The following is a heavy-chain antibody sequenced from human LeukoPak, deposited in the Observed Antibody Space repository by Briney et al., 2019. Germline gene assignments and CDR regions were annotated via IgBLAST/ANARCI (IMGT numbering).Heavy chain of an antibody. CDR1: GYTFTGYY. CDR3: ARDGVRGTTGAFDI. V-gene: IGHV1-2*02. CDR2: INPNSGGT. D-gene: IGHD1-1*01. Sequence: EASVKVSCKASGYTFTGYYMHWVRQAPGQGLEWMGWINPNSGGTNYAQKFQGRVTMTRDTSISTAYMELSRLRSDDAAVYYCARDGVRGTTGAFDIWGQGTMVTVSS. J-gene: IGHJ3*02.